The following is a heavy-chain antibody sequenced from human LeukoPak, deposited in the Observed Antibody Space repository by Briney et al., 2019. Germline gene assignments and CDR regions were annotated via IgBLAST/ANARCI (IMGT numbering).Heavy chain of an antibody. D-gene: IGHD2-21*01. CDR2: ISYDGSNK. Sequence: GGSLRLSCAASGFTFSSYGMHWVRQAPGKGLEWVAVISYDGSNKYYADSVKGRFTISRDNSKNTLYLQMNSLRAEDTAVYYCAKEEDYLFAAFDIWGQGTMVTVSS. CDR3: AKEEDYLFAAFDI. J-gene: IGHJ3*02. V-gene: IGHV3-30*18. CDR1: GFTFSSYG.